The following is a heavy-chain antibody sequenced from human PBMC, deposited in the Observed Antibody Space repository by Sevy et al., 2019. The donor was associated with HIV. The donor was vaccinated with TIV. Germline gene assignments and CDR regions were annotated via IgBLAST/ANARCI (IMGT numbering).Heavy chain of an antibody. CDR1: GGSISSYY. J-gene: IGHJ4*02. V-gene: IGHV4-4*07. Sequence: SETLSLTCTVSGGSISSYYWSWIRQPAGKGLEWIGRIYTSGSTNYNPSLKSRVTRSVDTSKNQFSLKLSSVTAADTAAYYCARGLCPGAAAGNYFDYWGQGTLVTVSS. CDR2: IYTSGST. CDR3: ARGLCPGAAAGNYFDY. D-gene: IGHD6-13*01.